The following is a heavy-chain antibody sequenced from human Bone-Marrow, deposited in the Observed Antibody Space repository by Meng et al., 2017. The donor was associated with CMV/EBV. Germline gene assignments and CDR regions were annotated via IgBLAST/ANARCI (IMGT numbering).Heavy chain of an antibody. Sequence: SETLSLTCTVSGGSISSSSYYWGWIRQPPGKGLEWIGSIYYSGSTYYNPSLKSRVTISVDTSKNQFSLKLSSVTAADTAVYYCARQRVGGYYYYGMDVWGQGTTVTVSS. V-gene: IGHV4-39*07. CDR2: IYYSGST. D-gene: IGHD3-16*01. J-gene: IGHJ6*02. CDR1: GGSISSSSYY. CDR3: ARQRVGGYYYYGMDV.